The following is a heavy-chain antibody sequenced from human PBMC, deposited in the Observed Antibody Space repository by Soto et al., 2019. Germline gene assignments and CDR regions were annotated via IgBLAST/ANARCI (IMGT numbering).Heavy chain of an antibody. D-gene: IGHD3-22*01. V-gene: IGHV1-69*05. J-gene: IGHJ5*02. CDR2: IIPIFGTA. Sequence: QVQLVQSGAEVKKPGSSVKVSCKASGGTFSSYAISWVRQAPGQGLEWMGGIIPIFGTANYAQKFQGRVTITSAEATTXAYMELSSLRSEDTAVYYCARDNGSSGYAYNWFDPWGQGTLVTVSS. CDR3: ARDNGSSGYAYNWFDP. CDR1: GGTFSSYA.